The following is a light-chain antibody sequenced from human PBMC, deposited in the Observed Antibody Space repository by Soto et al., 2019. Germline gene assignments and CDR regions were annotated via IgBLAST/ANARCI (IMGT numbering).Light chain of an antibody. CDR3: QQAYSCPIT. Sequence: DIQMTQSPSTLSASVGYRVTITFRASQSISSWLAWYQQKPGKAPKLLIYDASTLESGVPSRFSGSGSGTEFTLTISSLQPDDFATYYCQQAYSCPITFGQGTRLEIK. CDR1: QSISSW. J-gene: IGKJ5*01. CDR2: DAS. V-gene: IGKV1-5*01.